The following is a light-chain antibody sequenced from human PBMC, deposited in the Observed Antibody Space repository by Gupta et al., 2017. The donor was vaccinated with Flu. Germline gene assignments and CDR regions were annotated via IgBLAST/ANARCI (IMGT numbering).Light chain of an antibody. CDR2: GAC. CDR1: QGIGND. J-gene: IGKJ4*01. V-gene: IGKV1-17*01. CDR3: IHQHFFKLT. Sequence: PLSRSASVGDTVSIACRASQGIGNDLGWYQQKPGKAPKRLIEGACKLQSGVSSRFSGSGSGTEFTLTISSLQPEDFATYYCIHQHFFKLTFGRGTKVVIK.